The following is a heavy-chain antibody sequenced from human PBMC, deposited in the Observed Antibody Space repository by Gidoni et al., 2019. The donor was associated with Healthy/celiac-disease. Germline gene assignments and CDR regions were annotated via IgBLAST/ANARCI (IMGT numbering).Heavy chain of an antibody. CDR3: ARGAPVLLWFGESDNWFDP. Sequence: QEQLVQSGAAVTKPGASVKASGKASGYTFTGYYLHWVRQAPGQVLGWMGWINPNSGGTNYAQKFQGWVTMTRDTSISTAYMELSRLRSDDTAVYYCARGAPVLLWFGESDNWFDPWGQGTLVTVSS. V-gene: IGHV1-2*04. J-gene: IGHJ5*02. CDR2: INPNSGGT. CDR1: GYTFTGYY. D-gene: IGHD3-10*01.